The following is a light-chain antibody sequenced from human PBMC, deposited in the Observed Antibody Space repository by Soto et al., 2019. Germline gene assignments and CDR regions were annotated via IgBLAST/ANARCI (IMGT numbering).Light chain of an antibody. CDR1: SSDIGAYNF. CDR2: YVN. J-gene: IGLJ2*01. V-gene: IGLV2-14*03. Sequence: QSALTQPASVSGSPGQSITISCTGTSSDIGAYNFVSWYQQHPGKAPKLMLYYVNIRPSGVSNRFSGSKSGNTASLTISGLQAEDAADYYCTSWTTRNTIICGGGTKVTVL. CDR3: TSWTTRNTII.